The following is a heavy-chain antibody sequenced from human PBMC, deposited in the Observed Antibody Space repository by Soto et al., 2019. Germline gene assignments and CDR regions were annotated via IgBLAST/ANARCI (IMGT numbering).Heavy chain of an antibody. V-gene: IGHV3-33*01. J-gene: IGHJ6*04. CDR1: GFTFSSYG. Sequence: GGSLRLSCAASGFTFSSYGMHWVRQAPGKGLEWVAVIWYDGSNKYYADSVKGRFTISRDNSKNTLYLQMNSLRAEDTAVYYCARDSRESWGGGSSFGMDVWGKGPTVTVSS. CDR2: IWYDGSNK. D-gene: IGHD2-15*01. CDR3: ARDSRESWGGGSSFGMDV.